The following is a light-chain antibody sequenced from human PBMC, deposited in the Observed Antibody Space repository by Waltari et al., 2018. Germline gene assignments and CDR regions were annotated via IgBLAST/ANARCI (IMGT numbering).Light chain of an antibody. J-gene: IGKJ2*01. Sequence: DIQMTQSPSSLSASVGDRLTITCQASPDIDNHLNWYQWKPGKAPKRLIYDASTLETGVPSRFSGTRSGTDFTFTISSLQPEDIATYYCQQCDNLPYSFGQGTKLEI. CDR3: QQCDNLPYS. V-gene: IGKV1-33*01. CDR2: DAS. CDR1: PDIDNH.